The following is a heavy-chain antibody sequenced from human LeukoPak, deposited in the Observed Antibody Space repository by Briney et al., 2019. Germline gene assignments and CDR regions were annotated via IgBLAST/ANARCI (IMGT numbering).Heavy chain of an antibody. CDR1: GYSFTNYW. CDR2: IYPGDSDT. V-gene: IGHV5-51*01. J-gene: IGHJ4*02. Sequence: KHRESLKISCEGSGYSFTNYWIGWVRQLPGKGLEWMGLIYPGDSDTRYSPSFQGQVTISAGKSISTAYLQWSSLKAWDTAMYYCARGVVHTSLAPASIDCWGQGTLVTVSS. D-gene: IGHD3-3*01. CDR3: ARGVVHTSLAPASIDC.